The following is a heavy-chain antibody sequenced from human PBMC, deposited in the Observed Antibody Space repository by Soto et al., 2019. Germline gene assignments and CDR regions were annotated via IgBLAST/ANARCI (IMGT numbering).Heavy chain of an antibody. CDR1: GFTFSSYA. V-gene: IGHV3-23*01. Sequence: GGSLRLSCAASGFTFSSYAMSWVRQAPGKGLEWVSAISGSGGSTYYADSVKGRFTISRDNSKNANTLYLQMNSLRAEDTALNYCAKDATESSSWSEYLDVWGQGTLVTVSS. D-gene: IGHD6-13*01. J-gene: IGHJ4*02. CDR3: AKDATESSSWSEYLDV. CDR2: ISGSGGST.